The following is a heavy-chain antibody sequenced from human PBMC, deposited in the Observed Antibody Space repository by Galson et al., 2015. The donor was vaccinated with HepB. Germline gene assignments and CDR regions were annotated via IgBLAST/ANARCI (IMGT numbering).Heavy chain of an antibody. V-gene: IGHV4-34*01. CDR3: ARGGDAYKVGNY. Sequence: ETLSLTRDVYGGSFSAYYWSWIRPPPGKGLEWIGELHPSGSVHYNPSLAGRVTISGDTSKRQFSLNLISVTAPDTALYYCARGGDAYKVGNYWGQGTLVTVSS. CDR1: GGSFSAYY. CDR2: LHPSGSV. D-gene: IGHD5-24*01. J-gene: IGHJ4*02.